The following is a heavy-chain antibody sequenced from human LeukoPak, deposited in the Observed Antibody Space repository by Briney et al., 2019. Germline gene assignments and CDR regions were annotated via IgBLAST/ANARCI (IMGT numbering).Heavy chain of an antibody. CDR1: GDSLSSNSAA. CDR3: ATESRAGYSYGSFDY. CDR2: TYYRSKLYN. D-gene: IGHD5-18*01. J-gene: IGHJ4*02. Sequence: SQTLSLTCALSGDSLSSNSAAWNWIGQSPSRGLEWLGRTYYRSKLYNDYAVSVKSRITINPDTSKNQFSLQLNSVTPEDTAVYYCATESRAGYSYGSFDYWGQGTLVTVSS. V-gene: IGHV6-1*01.